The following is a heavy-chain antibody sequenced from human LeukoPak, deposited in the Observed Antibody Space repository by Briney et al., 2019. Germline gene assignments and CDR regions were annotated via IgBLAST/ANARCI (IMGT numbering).Heavy chain of an antibody. CDR3: ASPYYYGSGSYYQLGY. D-gene: IGHD3-10*01. V-gene: IGHV1-18*01. J-gene: IGHJ4*02. CDR2: ISAYNDNT. Sequence: ASVKVSCKASGYTFTSYGISWVRQAPGQGLKWMGWISAYNDNTNYAQKLQGRVTMTTDTSTSTAYMELRSLRSDDTAVYYCASPYYYGSGSYYQLGYWGQGTLVTVSS. CDR1: GYTFTSYG.